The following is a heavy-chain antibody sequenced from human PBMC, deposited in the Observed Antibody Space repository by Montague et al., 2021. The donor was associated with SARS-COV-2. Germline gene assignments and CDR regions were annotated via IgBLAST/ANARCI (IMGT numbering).Heavy chain of an antibody. CDR3: AKSRGIRYDSSGYYYPLDY. D-gene: IGHD3-22*01. CDR1: GFTFSSYA. J-gene: IGHJ4*02. Sequence: SLRLSCAASGFTFSSYAMSWVRQAPGKGLEWVSAIYSGGSSTYYADSVKGRFTISRDNSKNTLYLQMNSLRAEDTAVYYCAKSRGIRYDSSGYYYPLDYWGQGTLVTVSS. CDR2: IYSGGSST. V-gene: IGHV3-23*03.